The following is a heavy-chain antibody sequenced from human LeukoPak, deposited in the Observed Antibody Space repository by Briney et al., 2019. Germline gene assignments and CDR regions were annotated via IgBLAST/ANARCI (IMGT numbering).Heavy chain of an antibody. CDR3: ARSIAAPYYFDY. D-gene: IGHD6-13*01. V-gene: IGHV3-21*01. J-gene: IGHJ4*02. CDR1: GFTFSSYS. Sequence: GGSLRLSCAASGFTFSSYSMNWVRQAPGKGLEWVSFISSSRSYIYYADSVKGRFTISRDNAKNSLYLQMNSLRAEDTAVYYCARSIAAPYYFDYWGRGTLVTVSS. CDR2: ISSSRSYI.